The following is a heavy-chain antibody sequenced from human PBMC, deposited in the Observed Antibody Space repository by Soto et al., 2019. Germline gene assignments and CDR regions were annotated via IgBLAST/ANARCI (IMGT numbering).Heavy chain of an antibody. CDR3: ASWAIDSSGYYHRPIDS. Sequence: QVQLVQSGAEVKKPGSSVKVSCKASGGTFSSNAITWVRQAPGQGPEWMGGITPIFGKTNYAQKVQGRVTMTADESTSTVYMELSSLRSEDTAVYYCASWAIDSSGYYHRPIDSWGQGTLVTVSS. J-gene: IGHJ4*02. D-gene: IGHD3-22*01. CDR1: GGTFSSNA. V-gene: IGHV1-69*01. CDR2: ITPIFGKT.